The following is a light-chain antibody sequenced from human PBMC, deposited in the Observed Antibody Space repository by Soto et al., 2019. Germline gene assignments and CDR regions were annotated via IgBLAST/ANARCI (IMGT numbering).Light chain of an antibody. Sequence: DIVMTQSPDSLAVSLGERATINCKSSQSVLYSSNNKNYLAWYQQKPGQPPKLLIYWASTREFGVPDRFSGSGSGTDFTLTISSLQAEDVAVYYCQQYYITPYTFGLGTKLEIK. CDR3: QQYYITPYT. V-gene: IGKV4-1*01. CDR2: WAS. J-gene: IGKJ2*01. CDR1: QSVLYSSNNKNY.